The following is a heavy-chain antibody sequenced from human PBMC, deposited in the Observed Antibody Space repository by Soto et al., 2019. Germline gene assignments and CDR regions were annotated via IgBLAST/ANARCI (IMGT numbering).Heavy chain of an antibody. Sequence: QVHLVQSGAEVKKPGASVKVSCKTSGYIFTGYYIHWVRQAPGQGLEWMGWINPNRGGTKFAQQFQGRVTMTRDTSINTAYMELSSLRSDDTAVYYCARGYRSDGYSYGPDYWGQGTLVTVSS. J-gene: IGHJ4*02. V-gene: IGHV1-2*02. CDR3: ARGYRSDGYSYGPDY. CDR1: GYIFTGYY. D-gene: IGHD5-18*01. CDR2: INPNRGGT.